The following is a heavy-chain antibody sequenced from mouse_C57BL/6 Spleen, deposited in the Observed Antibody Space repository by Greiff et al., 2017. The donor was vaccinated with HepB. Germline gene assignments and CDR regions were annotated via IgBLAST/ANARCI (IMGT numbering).Heavy chain of an antibody. J-gene: IGHJ4*01. CDR3: AIGMCRYYYAMDY. CDR1: GYTFTGYW. V-gene: IGHV1-9*01. CDR2: ILPGSGST. D-gene: IGHD6-1*01. Sequence: VQLQHSGAELMKPGASVKLSCKATGYTFTGYWIEWVKQRPGHGLEWIGEILPGSGSTNYNEKFKGKATFTADTSSTTAYMQLSSLTTEDSAIYYGAIGMCRYYYAMDYWGQGTSFTVSS.